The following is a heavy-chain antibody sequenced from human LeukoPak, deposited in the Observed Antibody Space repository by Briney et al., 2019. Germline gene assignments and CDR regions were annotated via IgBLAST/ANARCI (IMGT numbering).Heavy chain of an antibody. Sequence: PGGSLRLSCAASGFTVSSNYMSWVRQAPGKGLEWVSVIYSGGSTYYADSVKGRFTISRDNSKNTLYLQMNSLRDDDTAVYNCAKGRALEVVAAFNYWGQGTVVTVSS. CDR2: IYSGGST. V-gene: IGHV3-53*01. CDR3: AKGRALEVVAAFNY. CDR1: GFTVSSNY. J-gene: IGHJ4*02. D-gene: IGHD2-15*01.